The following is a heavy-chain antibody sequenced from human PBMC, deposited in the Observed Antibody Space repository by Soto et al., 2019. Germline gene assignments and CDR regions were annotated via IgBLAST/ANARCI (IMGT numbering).Heavy chain of an antibody. CDR1: GGSISSGGYS. Sequence: QRQLQESGSGLVKPSQTLSLTCAVSGGSISSGGYSWSWIRQPPGKGLEGIGYIYHSGSTYYKPAIKSLVTISVDTSKNQFALKLSSVTAADTAVYYCAEGAGLPQNYWGQGTIVTVSS. D-gene: IGHD5-12*01. V-gene: IGHV4-30-2*01. J-gene: IGHJ4*02. CDR3: AEGAGLPQNY. CDR2: IYHSGST.